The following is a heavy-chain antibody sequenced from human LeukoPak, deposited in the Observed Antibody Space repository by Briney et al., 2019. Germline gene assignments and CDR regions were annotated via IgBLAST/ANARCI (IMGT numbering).Heavy chain of an antibody. CDR2: ISACNGNT. V-gene: IGHV1-18*04. D-gene: IGHD6-13*01. J-gene: IGHJ4*02. CDR1: GYTFTSYG. CDR3: ARDDIAAAPYPFDY. Sequence: ASVKVSCKASGYTFTSYGICWVRQAPGQGLEWMGWISACNGNTNYAQKLQGRVTMTTDTSTSTAYMELRSLRSDDTAVYYCARDDIAAAPYPFDYWGQGTLVTVSS.